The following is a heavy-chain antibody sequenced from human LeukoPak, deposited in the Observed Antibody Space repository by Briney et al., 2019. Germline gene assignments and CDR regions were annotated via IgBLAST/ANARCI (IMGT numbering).Heavy chain of an antibody. CDR2: IYYSGST. CDR1: GGSISSYY. Sequence: SETLSLTCTVSGGSISSYYWSWIRQPPGKGLEWIGYIYYSGSTNYNPSLKSRVTISVDTSKNQFSLKLSSVTAADTAVYYCGRGDGYNFDYWGQGTLVTVSS. D-gene: IGHD5-24*01. V-gene: IGHV4-59*01. J-gene: IGHJ4*02. CDR3: GRGDGYNFDY.